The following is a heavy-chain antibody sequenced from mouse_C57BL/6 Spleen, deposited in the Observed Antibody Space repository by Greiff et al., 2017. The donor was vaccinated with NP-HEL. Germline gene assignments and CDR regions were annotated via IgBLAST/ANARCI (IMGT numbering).Heavy chain of an antibody. CDR3: AKGATMVYFDY. CDR1: GYSITSGYY. CDR2: ISYDGSN. D-gene: IGHD2-2*01. Sequence: ESGPGLVKPSQSLSLTCSVTGYSITSGYYWNWIRQFPGNKLEWMGYISYDGSNNYNPSLKNRISITRDTSKNQFFLKLNSVTTEDTATYYCAKGATMVYFDYWGQGTTLTVSS. J-gene: IGHJ2*01. V-gene: IGHV3-6*01.